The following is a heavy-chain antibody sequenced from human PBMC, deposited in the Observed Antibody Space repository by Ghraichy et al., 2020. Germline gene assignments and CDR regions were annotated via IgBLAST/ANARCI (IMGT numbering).Heavy chain of an antibody. D-gene: IGHD6-19*01. Sequence: GGSLRLSCAASGFTFSSYGMHWVRQAPGKGLEWVAVIWYDGSNKYYADSVKGRFTISRDNSKNTPYLQMNSLRAEDTAVYYCARDQQQWLGTYYFDYWGQGTLVTVSS. V-gene: IGHV3-33*01. CDR1: GFTFSSYG. CDR2: IWYDGSNK. CDR3: ARDQQQWLGTYYFDY. J-gene: IGHJ4*02.